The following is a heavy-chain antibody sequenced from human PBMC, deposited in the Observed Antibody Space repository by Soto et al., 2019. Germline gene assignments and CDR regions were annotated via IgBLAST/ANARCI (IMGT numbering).Heavy chain of an antibody. D-gene: IGHD1-26*01. CDR1: GGTFSSYA. J-gene: IGHJ5*02. Sequence: PSVKVSCKASGGTFSSYAISWVRQAPGQGLEWTGGIIPIFGTANYAQKFQGRVTITADESTSTAYMELSSLRSEDTAVYYCARGIVGAKVWHFRFDPWGQGTLVTVSS. CDR2: IIPIFGTA. CDR3: ARGIVGAKVWHFRFDP. V-gene: IGHV1-69*13.